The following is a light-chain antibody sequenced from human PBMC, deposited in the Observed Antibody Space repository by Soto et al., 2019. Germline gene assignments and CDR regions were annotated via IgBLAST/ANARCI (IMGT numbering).Light chain of an antibody. CDR1: QSVRNH. Sequence: EIVLTQSPATLSLPPGERATLSCRASQSVRNHLAWYQQKPGQAPRLLIYDASIRATGIPARFSGSGPGTDYTLTISSLEPADSAVYYCQHRINIFTFGQGTKVDI. CDR3: QHRINIFT. CDR2: DAS. J-gene: IGKJ3*01. V-gene: IGKV3-11*01.